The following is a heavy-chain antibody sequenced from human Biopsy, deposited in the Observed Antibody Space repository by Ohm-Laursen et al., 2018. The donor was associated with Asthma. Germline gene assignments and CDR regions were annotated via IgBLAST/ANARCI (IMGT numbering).Heavy chain of an antibody. J-gene: IGHJ4*02. CDR1: GFTFSNYG. Sequence: LTCAASGFTFSNYGMHWVRQAPGKGLDWAAVISFDGSNKNYTDSVKGRFTISRDNSRNTLHLQMNSLRAEDTAVYYCAKDGFPGWELRRGPDYWGQGTLVTVSS. CDR2: ISFDGSNK. V-gene: IGHV3-30*18. D-gene: IGHD1-26*01. CDR3: AKDGFPGWELRRGPDY.